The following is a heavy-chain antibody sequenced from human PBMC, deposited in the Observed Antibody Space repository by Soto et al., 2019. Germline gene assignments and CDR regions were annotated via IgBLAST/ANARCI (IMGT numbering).Heavy chain of an antibody. CDR1: GGTFSSYA. Sequence: QVQLVQSGAEVKKPGSSVKFSCKAPGGTFSSYAISWVRQAPGQGLAWMGGVIPIFGTAKYAQKFQGRVTITADESTSTGYLELRSLRSEDTAVYYCARSQGGSSSLDIYYYYYYGMDVWGQGTTVTVSS. D-gene: IGHD2-15*01. CDR3: ARSQGGSSSLDIYYYYYYGMDV. V-gene: IGHV1-69*01. CDR2: VIPIFGTA. J-gene: IGHJ6*02.